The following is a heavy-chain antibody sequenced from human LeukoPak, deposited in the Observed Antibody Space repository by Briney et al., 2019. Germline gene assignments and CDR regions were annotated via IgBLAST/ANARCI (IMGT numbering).Heavy chain of an antibody. J-gene: IGHJ4*02. CDR1: GFTFGLNE. D-gene: IGHD4-11*01. Sequence: PGGSLRLSCAGSGFTFGLNEMNWVRQAPGKGLEWVAYINGPAINIFYADSVKGRFTISRDNAKNTLYLQMNSLRAEDTAVYYCARARTTVFDYWGQGTLVTVSS. CDR2: INGPAINI. V-gene: IGHV3-48*03. CDR3: ARARTTVFDY.